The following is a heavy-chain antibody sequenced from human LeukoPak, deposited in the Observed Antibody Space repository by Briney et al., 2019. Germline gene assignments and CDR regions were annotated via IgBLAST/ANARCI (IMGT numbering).Heavy chain of an antibody. D-gene: IGHD3-22*01. CDR1: GYTFTSLG. Sequence: ASVKVSCKASGYTFTSLGISWVRQAPGQGLEWMGWISGDTGNTHYAQKLQGRVTLTTDTSTSTAYMELRSLRSDDTAVYYCARVCDRSGYYCYWGQGTQVTVSS. J-gene: IGHJ4*02. CDR3: ARVCDRSGYYCY. V-gene: IGHV1-18*01. CDR2: ISGDTGNT.